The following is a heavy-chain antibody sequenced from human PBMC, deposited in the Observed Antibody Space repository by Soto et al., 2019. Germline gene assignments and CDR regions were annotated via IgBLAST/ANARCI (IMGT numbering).Heavy chain of an antibody. Sequence: GGSLRLSCAASGFTVSSNYMSWVRQAPGKGLEWVSVIYSGGSTYYADSVKGRFTISRDNSKNTLYLQMNSLRAEDTAVYYCARDRRRAYYYYGMDVWGQGTTVTVSS. J-gene: IGHJ6*02. V-gene: IGHV3-53*01. CDR3: ARDRRRAYYYYGMDV. CDR1: GFTVSSNY. CDR2: IYSGGST.